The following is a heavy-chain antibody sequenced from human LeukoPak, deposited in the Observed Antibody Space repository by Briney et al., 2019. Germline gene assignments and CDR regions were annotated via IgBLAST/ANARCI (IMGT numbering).Heavy chain of an antibody. D-gene: IGHD1-26*01. CDR3: AREKVGATRYFDY. CDR1: GFTFSNYA. CDR2: IWYDGSNK. Sequence: PGGSLRLSCVASGFTFSNYAMNWVRQAPGKGLEWVAVIWYDGSNKYYADSVKGRFTISRDNSKNTLYLQMNSLRAEDTAVYYCAREKVGATRYFDYWGQGTLVTVSS. V-gene: IGHV3-33*08. J-gene: IGHJ4*02.